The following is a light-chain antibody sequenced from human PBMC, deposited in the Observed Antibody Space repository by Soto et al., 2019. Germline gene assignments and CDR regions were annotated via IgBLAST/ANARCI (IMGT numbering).Light chain of an antibody. CDR1: SSNIGAGYD. CDR3: QSYDRSLGGGV. CDR2: GTS. V-gene: IGLV1-40*01. Sequence: QSVLTQPPSVSGAPGQSVSISCTGSSSNIGAGYDVHWYQQLPGTAPKLLIYGTSNRPSGVPDRFSGSKSGTSVSLAITGLQAEDEAHYYCQSYDRSLGGGVFGGGTKLTVL. J-gene: IGLJ2*01.